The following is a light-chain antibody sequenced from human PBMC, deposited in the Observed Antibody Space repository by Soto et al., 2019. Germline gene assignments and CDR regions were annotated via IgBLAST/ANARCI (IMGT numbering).Light chain of an antibody. J-gene: IGKJ1*01. CDR1: QSVSSKY. CDR2: GAS. V-gene: IGKV3-20*01. CDR3: QQYNNWPPTWT. Sequence: EIVLTQSPGTLSLSPGERATLSCRASQSVSSKYLAWYQQKPGQAPRLLIYGASSRATGIPDRFSGSGSGTDFTLTISRLEPEDFAVYYCQQYNNWPPTWTFGQGTKVDIK.